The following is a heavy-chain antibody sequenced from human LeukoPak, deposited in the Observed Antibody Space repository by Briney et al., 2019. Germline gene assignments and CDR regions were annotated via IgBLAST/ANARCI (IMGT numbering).Heavy chain of an antibody. D-gene: IGHD6-19*01. CDR3: TRWDSAWYDY. J-gene: IGHJ4*02. V-gene: IGHV3-49*04. Sequence: GGSLRLSCTASGFTFGDYAMSWVRQAPGKGLEWVGFIRSKAYGGTTEYAASVKGRFTISRDDSKSITYLQMNGLKTEDTAAYYCTRWDSAWYDYWGQGTLVTVSS. CDR2: IRSKAYGGTT. CDR1: GFTFGDYA.